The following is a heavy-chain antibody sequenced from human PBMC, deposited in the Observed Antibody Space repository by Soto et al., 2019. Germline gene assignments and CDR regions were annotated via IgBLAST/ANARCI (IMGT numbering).Heavy chain of an antibody. V-gene: IGHV3-49*04. CDR1: GFTFGDYA. J-gene: IGHJ6*02. Sequence: GSLRLSCTASGFTFGDYAMSWVRQAPGKGLEWVGFIRSKAYGGTTEYAASVKGRFTISRDDSKSIAYLQMNSLKTEDTAVYYCTRVVHSYGYYYYYGMDFWCQGLSVTVSS. CDR3: TRVVHSYGYYYYYGMDF. D-gene: IGHD5-18*01. CDR2: IRSKAYGGTT.